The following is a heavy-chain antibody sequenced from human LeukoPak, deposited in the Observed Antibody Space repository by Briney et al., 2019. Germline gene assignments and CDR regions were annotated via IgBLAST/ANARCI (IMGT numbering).Heavy chain of an antibody. V-gene: IGHV3-74*01. J-gene: IGHJ4*02. CDR2: INTDGTAT. CDR3: VRDSNLSFDY. D-gene: IGHD1-14*01. CDR1: GLTLSSYW. Sequence: GGSLRLSCAASGLTLSSYWMHWVRQAPGKGLVWVSHINTDGTATTYADSVEGRFTISRDNAKNTLYLQMNSLRAEDTAVYYCVRDSNLSFDYWGQGALVTVSS.